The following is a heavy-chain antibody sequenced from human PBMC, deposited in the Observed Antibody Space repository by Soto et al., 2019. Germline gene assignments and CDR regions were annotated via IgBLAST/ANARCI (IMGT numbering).Heavy chain of an antibody. V-gene: IGHV4-34*01. Sequence: QVQLQQWGAGLLKPSETLSLTCAVYGGSFSDYYWSWIRQPPGKGLEWIGEINHSGSTIYNPSLESRVTISVDTSKNQFSLKLSSVTAADTAVYYCARPYGAYERGKRYWYFDLWGRGTLVTVSS. CDR3: ARPYGAYERGKRYWYFDL. D-gene: IGHD5-12*01. CDR2: INHSGST. CDR1: GGSFSDYY. J-gene: IGHJ2*01.